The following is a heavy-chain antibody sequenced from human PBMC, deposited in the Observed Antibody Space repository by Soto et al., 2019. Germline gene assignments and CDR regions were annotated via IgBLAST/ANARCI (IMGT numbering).Heavy chain of an antibody. J-gene: IGHJ6*02. D-gene: IGHD1-26*01. Sequence: GGSLRLSCAASGFTFSSYWMHWVRQAPGKGLVWVSRINSDGSSTSYADSVKGRFTISRDNAKNTLYLQMNSLRAEDTAVYYCARGWVGATLTSYYYYGMDVWGQGTTVTVSS. CDR3: ARGWVGATLTSYYYYGMDV. CDR1: GFTFSSYW. V-gene: IGHV3-74*01. CDR2: INSDGSST.